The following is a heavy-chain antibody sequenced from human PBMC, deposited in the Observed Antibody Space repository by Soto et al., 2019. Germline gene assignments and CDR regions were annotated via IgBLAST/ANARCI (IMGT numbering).Heavy chain of an antibody. D-gene: IGHD3-22*01. CDR2: IYHSGST. J-gene: IGHJ5*02. CDR1: GGSISSSNW. V-gene: IGHV4-4*02. Sequence: SETLSLTCAVSGGSISSSNWWSWVRQPPGKGLEWIGEIYHSGSTNYNPSLKSRVTISVDKSKNQFSLKLSSVTAADTAVYYCATYYDSSGYYPSGFDPWGQGTLVTVS. CDR3: ATYYDSSGYYPSGFDP.